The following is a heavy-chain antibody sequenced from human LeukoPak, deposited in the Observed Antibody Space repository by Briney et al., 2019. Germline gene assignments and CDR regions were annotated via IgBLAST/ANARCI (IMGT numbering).Heavy chain of an antibody. Sequence: ASVKVSCKASGYTFTGYYMHWVRQAPGQGLEWMGWINPNSGGTNYAQKFQGRVTMTRDTSISTAYMELSRLRSDDTAVYYCAGKNIVGATFYRDWGQGTLVTVSS. CDR2: INPNSGGT. V-gene: IGHV1-2*02. J-gene: IGHJ4*02. CDR1: GYTFTGYY. CDR3: AGKNIVGATFYRD. D-gene: IGHD1-26*01.